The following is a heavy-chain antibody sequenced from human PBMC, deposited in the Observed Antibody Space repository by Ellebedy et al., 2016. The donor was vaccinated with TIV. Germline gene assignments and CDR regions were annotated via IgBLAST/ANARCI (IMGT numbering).Heavy chain of an antibody. CDR3: ARNLVIFTFEKWYFDL. J-gene: IGHJ2*01. CDR2: IYNSGST. D-gene: IGHD3-16*01. V-gene: IGHV4-39*01. CDR1: GGSISSSTSY. Sequence: SETLSLTCTVSGGSISSSTSYWGWIRQPPGKGLEWIGTIYNSGSTYYNPSLKSRVTKSVDTSKNQFSLKLSSVTAADTAVYYCARNLVIFTFEKWYFDLWGRGTLVSVSS.